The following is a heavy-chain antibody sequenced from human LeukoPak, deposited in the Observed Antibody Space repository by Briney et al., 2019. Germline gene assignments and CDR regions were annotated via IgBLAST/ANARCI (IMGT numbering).Heavy chain of an antibody. Sequence: SETLSLTCAVYGGSFSGYYWSWIRQPPGKGLEWIGEINHSGSTNYNPSLKRRVTISVDTSKNQFSLKLSSVTAADTAVYYCARGAVSGSSFDYWGQGTLVTVSS. V-gene: IGHV4-34*01. CDR2: INHSGST. D-gene: IGHD1-26*01. CDR3: ARGAVSGSSFDY. CDR1: GGSFSGYY. J-gene: IGHJ4*02.